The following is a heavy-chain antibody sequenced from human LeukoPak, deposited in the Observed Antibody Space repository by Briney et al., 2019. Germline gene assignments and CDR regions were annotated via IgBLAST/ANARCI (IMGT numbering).Heavy chain of an antibody. V-gene: IGHV3-23*01. CDR3: AKGSSDYYYDY. CDR2: ITASGGDI. CDR1: EFTFTNYA. Sequence: GGSLRLSCAASEFTFTNYAMTWVRQAPGKGLEWVSSITASGGDIFHADSVEGRFTISRDNSKNTLYLQMNSLRAEDTAVYYCAKGSSDYYYDYWGQGTLVTVSA. J-gene: IGHJ4*02. D-gene: IGHD3-22*01.